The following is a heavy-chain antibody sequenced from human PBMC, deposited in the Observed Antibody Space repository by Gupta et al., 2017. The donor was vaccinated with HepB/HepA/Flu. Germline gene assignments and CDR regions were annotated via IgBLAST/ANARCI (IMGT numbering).Heavy chain of an antibody. J-gene: IGHJ6*02. D-gene: IGHD1-26*01. Sequence: QVQLVQSGAEVKKPGSSVKVSCKASGGTFSSYAISWVRQAPGQGLEWMGRIIPILDIANYAQKFQGRVTITADKSTSTAYMELSSLRSEDTAVYYCARDGTWGMDVWGQGTTVTVSS. CDR2: IIPILDIA. V-gene: IGHV1-69*04. CDR3: ARDGTWGMDV. CDR1: GGTFSSYA.